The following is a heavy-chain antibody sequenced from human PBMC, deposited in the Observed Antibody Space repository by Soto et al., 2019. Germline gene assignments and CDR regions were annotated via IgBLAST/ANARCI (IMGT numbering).Heavy chain of an antibody. J-gene: IGHJ3*02. CDR3: ARPIGYGSSTSCRDDAFAI. Sequence: SVKVSCKASGGTFSSYTISWVRQAPGQGLEWMGRIIPILGIANYAQKFQGRVTITADKSTSTAYMELSSLRSEDTAVYYCARPIGYGSSTSCRDDAFAICGKGTMVTV. CDR2: IIPILGIA. D-gene: IGHD2-2*03. CDR1: GGTFSSYT. V-gene: IGHV1-69*02.